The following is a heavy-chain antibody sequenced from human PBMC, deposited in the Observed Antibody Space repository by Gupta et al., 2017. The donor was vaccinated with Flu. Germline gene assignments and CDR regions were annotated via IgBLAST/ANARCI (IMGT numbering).Heavy chain of an antibody. D-gene: IGHD3-10*01. Sequence: DPGKGLEWVAVMWYDGSNKYYADSVKGRFTISRDNSKNTLDLQMNSLRVEDTAVYYCARDRTSSGNYYGMDVWGQGTTVTVSS. CDR3: ARDRTSSGNYYGMDV. J-gene: IGHJ6*02. CDR2: MWYDGSNK. V-gene: IGHV3-33*01.